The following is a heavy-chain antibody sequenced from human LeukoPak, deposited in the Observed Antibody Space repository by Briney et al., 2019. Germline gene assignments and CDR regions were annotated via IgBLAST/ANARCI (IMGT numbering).Heavy chain of an antibody. CDR3: ARDQNGPYYYMDG. J-gene: IGHJ6*03. CDR1: GFSFNIYW. V-gene: IGHV3-74*01. Sequence: GGSLRLSCAASGFSFNIYWMHWVRQAPGKGLVWVSRIKSDGTGAAYADSVEGRFTISRDNAENTLYLQMNSLRAEDTAVYYCARDQNGPYYYMDGGGKGTTVTVSS. D-gene: IGHD2-8*01. CDR2: IKSDGTGA.